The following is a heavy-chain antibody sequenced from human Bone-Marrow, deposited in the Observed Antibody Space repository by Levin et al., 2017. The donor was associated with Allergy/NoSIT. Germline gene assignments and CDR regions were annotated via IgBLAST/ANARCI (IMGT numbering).Heavy chain of an antibody. V-gene: IGHV3-74*01. CDR1: GFTFSSYW. Sequence: GGSLRLSCAASGFTFSSYWMHWVRQVPGKGPVWVSRIYSDGYNTNYADFVKGRFTVSRDNAKNTLYLQMNSLRAEDTAVYFCVRDKTLTVANVFDIWGQGTLVTVSS. CDR2: IYSDGYNT. J-gene: IGHJ3*02. CDR3: VRDKTLTVANVFDI. D-gene: IGHD6-19*01.